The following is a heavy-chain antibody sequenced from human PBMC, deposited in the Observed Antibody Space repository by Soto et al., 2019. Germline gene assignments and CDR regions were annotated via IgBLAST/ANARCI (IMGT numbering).Heavy chain of an antibody. CDR3: AKASATGKSAGMDV. D-gene: IGHD7-27*01. J-gene: IGHJ6*02. V-gene: IGHV3-23*01. Sequence: EVQLLESGGGLVQPGGSLRLSCVASGFPFSSYAMSGVRQTPGRGLECVSSISSGSNTYYTDSVRGRFTISRDNSKTSLYLKMSSLRADDTALYYCAKASATGKSAGMDVWGQGTTVSVSS. CDR1: GFPFSSYA. CDR2: ISSGSNT.